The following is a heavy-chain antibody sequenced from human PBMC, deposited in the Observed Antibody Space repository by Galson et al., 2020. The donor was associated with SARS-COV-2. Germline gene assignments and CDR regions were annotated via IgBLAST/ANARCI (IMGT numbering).Heavy chain of an antibody. CDR3: ARELSGSYNWIDP. J-gene: IGHJ5*02. Sequence: SETLSLTCTVSGGSISSYYWSWIRQSPGKGLEWIGYIHYSGSTYHNPSLKSRVTMSVDTSKNQFSLKLSSVTTADTAVYYCARELSGSYNWIDPWGQGTLVTVSS. CDR1: GGSISSYY. CDR2: IHYSGST. D-gene: IGHD5-12*01. V-gene: IGHV4-59*01.